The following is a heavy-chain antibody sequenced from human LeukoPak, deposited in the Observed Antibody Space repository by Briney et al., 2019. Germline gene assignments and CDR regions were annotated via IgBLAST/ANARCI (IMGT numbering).Heavy chain of an antibody. CDR2: IHPSGST. D-gene: IGHD1-26*01. V-gene: IGHV4-34*01. CDR3: ARGLDTYKSGVD. Sequence: NPSETLSLTCAVYGGSFSNYYCAWIRQAPGKRLEWIGEIHPSGSTNYNPSLLSRVTLSLDASKNQFSLRLTSVTAADTAVYFCARGLDTYKSGVDWGQGTLVTVSS. CDR1: GGSFSNYY. J-gene: IGHJ4*02.